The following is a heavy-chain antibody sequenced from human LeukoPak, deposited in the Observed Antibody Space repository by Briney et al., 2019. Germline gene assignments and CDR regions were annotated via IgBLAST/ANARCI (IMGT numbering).Heavy chain of an antibody. CDR2: ISWNSGSI. CDR3: AKDICEDGSGSCHIDY. J-gene: IGHJ4*02. Sequence: PGGSLRLSCAASGFTFDDYAMHWVRQAPGKGLEWVSGISWNSGSIGYADSVKGRFTISRDNAKNSLYLQMNSLRAEDTALYYCAKDICEDGSGSCHIDYWGQGTLVTVSS. CDR1: GFTFDDYA. V-gene: IGHV3-9*01. D-gene: IGHD3-10*01.